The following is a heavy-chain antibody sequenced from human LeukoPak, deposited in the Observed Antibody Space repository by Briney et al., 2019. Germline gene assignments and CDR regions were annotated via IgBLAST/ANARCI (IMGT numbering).Heavy chain of an antibody. J-gene: IGHJ4*02. D-gene: IGHD6-19*01. Sequence: PGGSLRLSCAASGFTFSDYYMSWIRQAPGKGLEWVSYISSSGSTIYYADSVKGRFTISRDNAKNSLYLQMNSLRAEDTAVYYCARDMGSGWYLDPHFDYWGQGTLVTVSS. CDR1: GFTFSDYY. CDR3: ARDMGSGWYLDPHFDY. V-gene: IGHV3-11*01. CDR2: ISSSGSTI.